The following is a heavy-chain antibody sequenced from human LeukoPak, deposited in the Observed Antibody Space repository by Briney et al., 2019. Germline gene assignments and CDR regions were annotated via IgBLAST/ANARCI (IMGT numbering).Heavy chain of an antibody. D-gene: IGHD6-19*01. CDR2: IKQDGSHK. Sequence: GGSLRLSCAASGFRLSTYWMSWVRQAPGKGLEWVANIKQDGSHKNYVDSVKGRFTISRDNAKNSLYLQMNSLRAEDTAVYYCASQWLDGAWYMDVWGKGTTVTVSS. V-gene: IGHV3-7*01. J-gene: IGHJ6*03. CDR1: GFRLSTYW. CDR3: ASQWLDGAWYMDV.